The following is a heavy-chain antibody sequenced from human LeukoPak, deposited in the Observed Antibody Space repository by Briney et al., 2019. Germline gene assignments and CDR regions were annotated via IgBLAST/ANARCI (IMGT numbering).Heavy chain of an antibody. J-gene: IGHJ4*02. Sequence: GGSLRLSCGVSGFTLSNAWMSWVRQAPGKGLEWVGRIKSKTSGGTTDYPAPVKGRFTISRDDSKNTLYLQMNSLRVEDTAIFYCAKDSPSAPVTSVWGQGTLVTVSS. CDR2: IKSKTSGGTT. V-gene: IGHV3-15*01. D-gene: IGHD4-17*01. CDR3: AKDSPSAPVTSV. CDR1: GFTLSNAW.